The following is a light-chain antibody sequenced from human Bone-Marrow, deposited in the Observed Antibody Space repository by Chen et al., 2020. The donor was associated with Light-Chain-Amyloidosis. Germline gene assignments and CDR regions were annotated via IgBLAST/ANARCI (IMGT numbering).Light chain of an antibody. CDR3: MRTLQTPLN. V-gene: IGKV2-28*01. J-gene: IGKJ4*01. Sequence: DIVMTQSPLSLPVTPGEPASMSCRSSQSLLADNGHNYLGWYLQKPGQSPQLLIYVASNRASGVPDRFSGGGSGTDFTLTISRLEAEDVGIYYCMRTLQTPLNFGGGTKVETK. CDR2: VAS. CDR1: QSLLADNGHNY.